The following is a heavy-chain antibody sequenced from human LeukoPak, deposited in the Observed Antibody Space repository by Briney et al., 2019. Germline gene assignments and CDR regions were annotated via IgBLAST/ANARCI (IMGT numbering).Heavy chain of an antibody. CDR3: ARKRPPGDDMDV. Sequence: ASVKVSCKASGGTFSSYAISWVRQAPGQGLEWMGGIIPIFGTANYAQKFQGRVTITADKSTSTAYMELSSLRSEDTAVYYCARKRPPGDDMDVWGKGTTVTVSS. CDR1: GGTFSSYA. CDR2: IIPIFGTA. V-gene: IGHV1-69*06. J-gene: IGHJ6*04.